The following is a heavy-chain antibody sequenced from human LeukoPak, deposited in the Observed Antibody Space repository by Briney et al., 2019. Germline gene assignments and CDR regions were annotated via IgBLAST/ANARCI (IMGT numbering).Heavy chain of an antibody. J-gene: IGHJ4*02. Sequence: GGSLRLSCAASGFTFSSYWMHWVRQGPEKGLVWVSRINSDGKTTIYADSVKGRFTISRDNAKNTLYLQMNSLRAEDTAVYYCARVAAPGVYFDYWGRGTLVTVSS. CDR3: ARVAAPGVYFDY. CDR1: GFTFSSYW. CDR2: INSDGKTT. V-gene: IGHV3-74*01. D-gene: IGHD2-15*01.